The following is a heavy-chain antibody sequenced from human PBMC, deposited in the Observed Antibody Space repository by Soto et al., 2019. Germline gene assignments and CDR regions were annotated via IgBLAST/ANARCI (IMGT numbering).Heavy chain of an antibody. CDR3: ARRRIAAAGTGVSWFDP. CDR2: INAGKGNT. Sequence: ASVKVSCKASGYTFTSYGISWVRQAPGQGLEWMGWINAGKGNTEYSQKFQGRVTITRDTSASTAYMELSSLRSEDTAVYYCARRRIAAAGTGVSWFDPWGQGTLVTVSS. J-gene: IGHJ5*02. CDR1: GYTFTSYG. V-gene: IGHV1-3*01. D-gene: IGHD6-13*01.